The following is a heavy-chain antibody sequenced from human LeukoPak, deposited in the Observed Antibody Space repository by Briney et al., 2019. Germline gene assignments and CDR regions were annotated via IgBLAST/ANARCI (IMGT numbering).Heavy chain of an antibody. J-gene: IGHJ4*02. Sequence: GESLKISCKASGYTFTTYWIGWVRQMPGKGLEWMGIIYPGDSDNTYSPSFQGQVTFSADKSITTAYLQWSSLKASDTAIYYCARRSSTNWYSDYWGQGTLVTVSS. CDR2: IYPGDSDN. D-gene: IGHD7-27*01. CDR1: GYTFTTYW. V-gene: IGHV5-51*01. CDR3: ARRSSTNWYSDY.